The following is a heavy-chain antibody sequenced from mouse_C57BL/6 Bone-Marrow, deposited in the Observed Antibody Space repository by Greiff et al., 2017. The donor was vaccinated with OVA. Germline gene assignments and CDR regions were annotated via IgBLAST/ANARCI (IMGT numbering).Heavy chain of an antibody. CDR2: ISSGGSYT. V-gene: IGHV5-6*01. Sequence: EVHLVESGGDLVKPGGSLKLSCAASGFTFSSYGMSWVRQTPDKRLEWVATISSGGSYTYYPDSVKGRFTISRDNAKNTLYLQLSSLKSEDTAVYYCARHGDYWGQGTTLTVSS. CDR3: ARHGDY. CDR1: GFTFSSYG. J-gene: IGHJ2*01.